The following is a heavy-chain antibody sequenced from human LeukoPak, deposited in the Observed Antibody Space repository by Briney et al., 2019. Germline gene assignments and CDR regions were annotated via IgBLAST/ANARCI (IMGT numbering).Heavy chain of an antibody. J-gene: IGHJ5*02. V-gene: IGHV1-2*04. Sequence: ASVKVSCKASGYTFTGYYMHWVRQAPGQGLEWMGWINPNSGGTNYAQKFQGWVTMTRDTSISTAYMELSRLRSDDTAVYYCARDPTGYCSSTSCYLGWFDPWGQGTLVTVSS. CDR2: INPNSGGT. CDR3: ARDPTGYCSSTSCYLGWFDP. D-gene: IGHD2-2*01. CDR1: GYTFTGYY.